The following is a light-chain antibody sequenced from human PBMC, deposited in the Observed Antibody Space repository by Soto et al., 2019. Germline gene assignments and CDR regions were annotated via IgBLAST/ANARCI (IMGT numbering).Light chain of an antibody. CDR1: QGISSY. Sequence: DIQLTQSPSFLSASVGDRVTITCRASQGISSYLAWYQQKPGKAPKLLIYAASALQSGVPSRFSGSGSGTEFTLTISSLQPEDFASYYCQQLNSYPLAFGQGTKVAI. CDR3: QQLNSYPLA. CDR2: AAS. V-gene: IGKV1-9*01. J-gene: IGKJ1*01.